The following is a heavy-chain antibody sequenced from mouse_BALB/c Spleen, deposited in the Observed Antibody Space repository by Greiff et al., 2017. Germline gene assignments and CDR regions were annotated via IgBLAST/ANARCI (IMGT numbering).Heavy chain of an antibody. CDR1: GYTFTDYE. CDR2: IDPETGGT. CDR3: AREYGNYLFAY. Sequence: VQLQQSGAELVRPGASVTLSCKASGYTFTDYEMHWVKQTPVHGLEWIGAIDPETGGTAYNQKFKGKATLTADKSSSTAYMQLKSLTSEDSAVYYCAREYGNYLFAYWGQGTLVTVSA. D-gene: IGHD2-10*02. V-gene: IGHV1-15*01. J-gene: IGHJ3*01.